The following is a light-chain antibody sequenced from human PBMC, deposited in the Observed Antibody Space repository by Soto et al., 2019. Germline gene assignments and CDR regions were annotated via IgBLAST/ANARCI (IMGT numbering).Light chain of an antibody. J-gene: IGLJ2*01. Sequence: QSALTQPASVSGSPGQSITISCTGTSSDVGSYNLVSWYQQHPGKAPKLMIYEGSKRPSGVSNRFSGSKSGNTASPTISGLQAEDEADYYCCSYAGSSTPVFGGGTKVTVL. V-gene: IGLV2-23*01. CDR3: CSYAGSSTPV. CDR1: SSDVGSYNL. CDR2: EGS.